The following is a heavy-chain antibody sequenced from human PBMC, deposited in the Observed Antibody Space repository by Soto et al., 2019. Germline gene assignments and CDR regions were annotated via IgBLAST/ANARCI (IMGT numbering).Heavy chain of an antibody. J-gene: IGHJ4*02. V-gene: IGHV4-30-4*01. CDR1: GDSISSGDNY. CDR2: IYYSGRS. Sequence: QLQESGPGLVKPSQTLSLTCTVSGDSISSGDNYWSWIRQPPGKGLEWIGYIYYSGRSYYKPSLKGRVTSSVDTSKNQFSLTLPSVTAADAAVYYCARGGGFDSWGRGTLVTVSS. D-gene: IGHD3-16*01. CDR3: ARGGGFDS.